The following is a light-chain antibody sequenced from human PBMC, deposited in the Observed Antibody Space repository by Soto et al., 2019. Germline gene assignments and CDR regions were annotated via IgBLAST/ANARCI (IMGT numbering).Light chain of an antibody. Sequence: EIVLTQSPATLSLSPGERATLSCRTSQSVSKYFAWYQQKPGRAPRLLIYDASSRATGIPARFIGSGSGTDFTLTSRSLEPEDFAIYYRQQRSNWPITYGQGTRREI. CDR2: DAS. V-gene: IGKV3-11*01. CDR1: QSVSKY. CDR3: QQRSNWPIT. J-gene: IGKJ5*01.